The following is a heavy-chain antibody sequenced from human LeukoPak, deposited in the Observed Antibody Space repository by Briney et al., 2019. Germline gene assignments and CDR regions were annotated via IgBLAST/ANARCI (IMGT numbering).Heavy chain of an antibody. D-gene: IGHD4-17*01. Sequence: SGGSLRLSSAASGFTFSIYAMSWARQAPGRGVEWVSAISPRVGSTYYADSVKGRFTISRDNSKNTLYLQMDSLRAEDTAVYYCAKKYGDYVGFDYWGQGALVTVSS. CDR2: ISPRVGST. CDR1: GFTFSIYA. CDR3: AKKYGDYVGFDY. J-gene: IGHJ4*02. V-gene: IGHV3-23*01.